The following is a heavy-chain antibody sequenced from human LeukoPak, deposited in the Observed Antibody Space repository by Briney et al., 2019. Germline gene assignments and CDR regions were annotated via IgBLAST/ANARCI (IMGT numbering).Heavy chain of an antibody. CDR2: ISNTGDNGGST. CDR1: GLTSRTYA. Sequence: PGGSLRLSCAASGLTSRTYAMTWLRQAPGKGLEWVSTISNTGDNGGSTYYADSVKGRFTISRDNSDNMVSLQMSSLTTEDTAVYYCAKDSIWGNGVYDAFDIWGQGTMVTVSS. CDR3: AKDSIWGNGVYDAFDI. V-gene: IGHV3-23*01. D-gene: IGHD2-8*01. J-gene: IGHJ3*02.